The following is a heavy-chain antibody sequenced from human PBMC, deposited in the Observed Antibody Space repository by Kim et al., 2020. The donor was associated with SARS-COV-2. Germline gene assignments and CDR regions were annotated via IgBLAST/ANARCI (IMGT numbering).Heavy chain of an antibody. Sequence: APVKGRFTISRDDSKNTLYLQMNSLKTEDTAVYYCSTGITRVRGIIDGYFDYWGQGTLVTVSS. CDR3: STGITRVRGIIDGYFDY. V-gene: IGHV3-15*01. J-gene: IGHJ4*02. D-gene: IGHD3-10*01.